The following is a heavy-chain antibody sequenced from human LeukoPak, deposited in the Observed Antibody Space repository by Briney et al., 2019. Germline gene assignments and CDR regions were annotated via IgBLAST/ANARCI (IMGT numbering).Heavy chain of an antibody. D-gene: IGHD3-3*01. CDR2: IYHSGST. J-gene: IGHJ4*02. Sequence: RASETLSLTCAVSGGSISSGGYSWSWIRQPPGKGLEWIGYIYHSGSTYYNPSLKSRVTISVDRSKNQFSLKLSSVTAADTAVYYCARGHGGKADYWGQGTLVTVSS. CDR1: GGSISSGGYS. CDR3: ARGHGGKADY. V-gene: IGHV4-30-2*01.